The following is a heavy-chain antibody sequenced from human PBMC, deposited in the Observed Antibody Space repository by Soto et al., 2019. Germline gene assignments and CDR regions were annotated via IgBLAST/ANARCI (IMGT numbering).Heavy chain of an antibody. CDR2: ISSSSSYI. Sequence: GGSLRLSCAASGFTFSSYSMNWVRQAPGKGLEWVSSISSSSSYIYYADSVKGRFTISRDNAKNSLYLQMNSLRAEDKAVYYCAREQPNWYGSGSYLDYWGQGTLVTVSS. CDR1: GFTFSSYS. CDR3: AREQPNWYGSGSYLDY. D-gene: IGHD3-10*01. J-gene: IGHJ4*02. V-gene: IGHV3-21*01.